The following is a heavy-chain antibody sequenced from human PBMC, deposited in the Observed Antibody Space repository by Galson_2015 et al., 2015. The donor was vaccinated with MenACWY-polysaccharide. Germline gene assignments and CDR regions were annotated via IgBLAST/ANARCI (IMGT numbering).Heavy chain of an antibody. Sequence: SLRLSCAASGFTFSTYWMHWVRQAPGKGLVWVSRIKSDGSSTNYADSVKGRFTISRDNAKNTLYLQMNSLRAEDTALYYCARGYSAYDWGQGTLVTGSA. CDR1: GFTFSTYW. CDR2: IKSDGSST. J-gene: IGHJ4*02. CDR3: ARGYSAYD. D-gene: IGHD5-12*01. V-gene: IGHV3-74*01.